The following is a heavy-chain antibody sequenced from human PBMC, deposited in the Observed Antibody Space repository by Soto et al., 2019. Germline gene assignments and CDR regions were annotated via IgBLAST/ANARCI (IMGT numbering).Heavy chain of an antibody. CDR2: FYSSGSI. Sequence: PSETLSLTCSVSGYSITAGGYYWSWIRQHPGKGLEWIGSFYSSGSIIYNPSLKSRVSISGDTSRNQFSMTLTSVTAADTALYYCARMYSSGSGWFHPSGQGTLVTVSS. CDR1: GYSITAGGYY. V-gene: IGHV4-31*03. D-gene: IGHD3-22*01. J-gene: IGHJ5*02. CDR3: ARMYSSGSGWFHP.